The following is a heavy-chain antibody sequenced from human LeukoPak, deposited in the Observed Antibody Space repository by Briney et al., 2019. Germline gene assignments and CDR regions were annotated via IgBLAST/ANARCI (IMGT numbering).Heavy chain of an antibody. CDR2: INPNSGGT. CDR1: GYTFTGYY. Sequence: ASVKVSCKASGYTFTGYYMHWVRQAPGQGLEWIGRINPNSGGTNYAQKFQGRVTMTRDTSISTAYMELSRLRSDDTAVYYCARRGGGVVVVPAATEGAAFDIWGQGTMVTVSS. V-gene: IGHV1-2*06. J-gene: IGHJ3*02. D-gene: IGHD2-2*01. CDR3: ARRGGGVVVVPAATEGAAFDI.